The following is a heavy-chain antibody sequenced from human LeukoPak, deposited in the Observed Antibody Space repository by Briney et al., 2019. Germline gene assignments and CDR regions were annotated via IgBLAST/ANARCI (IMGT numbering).Heavy chain of an antibody. J-gene: IGHJ4*02. Sequence: DSVKVSCKASGYTFTSYYMHWMRQAPRAGLEWMGIIKPSGGSTSCAQKFQGRVTMTSDTSTSTVYMELSSLRSEDTAVYYCARDPYSSGWLLEISFDYWGQGTLVTVSS. CDR3: ARDPYSSGWLLEISFDY. D-gene: IGHD6-19*01. CDR1: GYTFTSYY. CDR2: IKPSGGST. V-gene: IGHV1-46*01.